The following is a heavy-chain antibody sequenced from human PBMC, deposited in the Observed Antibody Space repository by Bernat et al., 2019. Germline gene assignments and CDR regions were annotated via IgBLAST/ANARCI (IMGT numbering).Heavy chain of an antibody. CDR2: ISSSSSTI. CDR3: ASADYGDFSFDY. CDR1: GFTFRSYS. Sequence: EVQLVESGGGLVQPGGSLRLSCAASGFTFRSYSMNWVRHAPGKGLEWVSYISSSSSTIYYADSVKGRFTISRDNAKNSLYLQMNSLRDEDTAVYYCASADYGDFSFDYWGQGTLVTVSS. J-gene: IGHJ4*02. D-gene: IGHD4-17*01. V-gene: IGHV3-48*02.